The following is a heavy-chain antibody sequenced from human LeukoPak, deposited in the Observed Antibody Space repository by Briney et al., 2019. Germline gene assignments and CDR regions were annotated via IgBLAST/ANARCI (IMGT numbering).Heavy chain of an antibody. CDR1: GGSISSYY. V-gene: IGHV4-59*08. CDR3: ARQWELHYNWFDP. Sequence: SETLSLTCTVSGGSISSYYWSWIRQPPGKGLEWIGYIYYSGSTNYNPSFKSRVTISVDTSKNQFSLKLSSVTAADTAVYYCARQWELHYNWFDPWGQGTLVTVSS. CDR2: IYYSGST. D-gene: IGHD1-26*01. J-gene: IGHJ5*02.